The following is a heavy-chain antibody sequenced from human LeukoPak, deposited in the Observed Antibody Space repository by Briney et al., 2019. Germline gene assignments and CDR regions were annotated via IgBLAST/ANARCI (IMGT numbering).Heavy chain of an antibody. D-gene: IGHD2-8*02. V-gene: IGHV4-59*01. CDR3: ASTTLLGFLDY. Sequence: SETLSLTCTVSGGSISSYYWSWIRHPPGKGLEWIGYIYYSGSTNYNPSLKSRVTISVDTSKNQFSLKLSSVTAADTAVYYCASTTLLGFLDYWGQGTLVTVSS. CDR2: IYYSGST. CDR1: GGSISSYY. J-gene: IGHJ4*02.